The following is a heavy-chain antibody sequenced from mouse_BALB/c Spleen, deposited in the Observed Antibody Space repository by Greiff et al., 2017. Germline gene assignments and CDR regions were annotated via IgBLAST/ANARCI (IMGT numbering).Heavy chain of an antibody. CDR3: ARIYYDYDGFAY. V-gene: IGHV5-4*02. D-gene: IGHD2-4*01. Sequence: EVKLMESGGGLVKPGGSLKLSCAASGFTFSDYYMYWVRQTPEKRLAWVATISDGGSYTYYPDSVKGRFTISRDNAKNDLYLQMSSLKSEDTAMYYCARIYYDYDGFAYWGQGTLVTVSA. J-gene: IGHJ3*01. CDR2: ISDGGSYT. CDR1: GFTFSDYY.